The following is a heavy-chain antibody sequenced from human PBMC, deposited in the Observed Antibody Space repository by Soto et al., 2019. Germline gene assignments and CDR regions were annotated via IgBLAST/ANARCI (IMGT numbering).Heavy chain of an antibody. V-gene: IGHV2-5*01. CDR1: GFSLTTAGAG. D-gene: IGHD4-17*01. CDR2: IHWNDDT. Sequence: QITLKESGPTLVKPTQPLTLTCTFSGFSLTTAGAGVGWIRQPPGKALEWLALIHWNDDTRYSPSLKSRLTITKDTSKNQVVLRMTNMDPVDTATYYCAHRGYGNYPRDNWFDPWGQGILVIVSS. CDR3: AHRGYGNYPRDNWFDP. J-gene: IGHJ5*02.